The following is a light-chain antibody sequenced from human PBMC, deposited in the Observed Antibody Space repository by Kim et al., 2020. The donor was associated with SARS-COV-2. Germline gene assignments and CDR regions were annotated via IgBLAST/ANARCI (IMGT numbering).Light chain of an antibody. CDR2: QDR. J-gene: IGLJ2*01. V-gene: IGLV3-1*01. Sequence: YELTQPPSVSVSPGQTASITCSGDKLGDKYTSWYLKRPGQSPVLVIYQDRKRPSGIPERFSGSNSGNTATLTISGTQAIDDAEYYCQAWDSGTVIFGGGTTLTVL. CDR1: KLGDKY. CDR3: QAWDSGTVI.